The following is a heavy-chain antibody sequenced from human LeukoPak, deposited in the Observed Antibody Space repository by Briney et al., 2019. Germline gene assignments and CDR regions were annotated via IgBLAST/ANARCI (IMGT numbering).Heavy chain of an antibody. V-gene: IGHV4-34*01. J-gene: IGHJ4*02. CDR3: VRAYDY. Sequence: PSDTLSFTCAAYGGSFSGSNWSWIRRPPGKGLEWIGEIYNSGSTIYNPSLKSRVTISVDTSKNQLSLNLISVTAADTAVYYCVRAYDYWGQGTLVTVSS. CDR2: IYNSGST. CDR1: GGSFSGSN.